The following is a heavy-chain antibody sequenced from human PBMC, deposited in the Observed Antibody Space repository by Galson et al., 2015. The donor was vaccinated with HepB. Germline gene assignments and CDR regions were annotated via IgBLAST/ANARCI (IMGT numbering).Heavy chain of an antibody. J-gene: IGHJ1*01. CDR2: INPSGGST. CDR1: GYTFTSYY. CDR3: ATGTVAFFHH. Sequence: SVKVSCKASGYTFTSYYIHWVRQAPGQGLEWMGIINPSGGSTTYAQKLQGRVTMTRDTSTSTVYLELSSLRSEDTAVYYCATGTVAFFHHWGQGTLVTVSS. D-gene: IGHD4-23*01. V-gene: IGHV1-46*04.